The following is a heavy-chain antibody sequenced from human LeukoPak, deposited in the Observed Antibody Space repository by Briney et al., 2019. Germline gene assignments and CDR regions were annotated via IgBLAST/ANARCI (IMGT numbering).Heavy chain of an antibody. Sequence: GGPLRLSGAASGFTFSSYSMNWVRQAPGKGLEWVSSISSSSSYIYYADSLKGRFTISRDNAKNSLYLQMNSLRVEDTAVYYCARVGDAFDIWGQGTMVTVSS. J-gene: IGHJ3*02. CDR2: ISSSSSYI. CDR1: GFTFSSYS. V-gene: IGHV3-21*01. CDR3: ARVGDAFDI.